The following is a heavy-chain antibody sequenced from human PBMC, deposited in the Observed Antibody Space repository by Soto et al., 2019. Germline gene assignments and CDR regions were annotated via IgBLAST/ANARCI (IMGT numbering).Heavy chain of an antibody. CDR1: GGTFRSYA. CDR3: ARETLRDPYYYDSSGYFGY. V-gene: IGHV1-69*06. CDR2: LIPIFGTA. Sequence: QVQLVQSGAEVKKPGSSVKVSCTASGGTFRSYAISWVRQAPGQGLEWMGGLIPIFGTANYAQKFQGRVTITADKSTSTAYMELSSLRSEDTAVYYCARETLRDPYYYDSSGYFGYWGQGTLVTVSS. D-gene: IGHD3-22*01. J-gene: IGHJ4*02.